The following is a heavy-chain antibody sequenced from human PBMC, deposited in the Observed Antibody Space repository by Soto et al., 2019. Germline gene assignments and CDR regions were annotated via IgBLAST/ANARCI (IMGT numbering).Heavy chain of an antibody. CDR1: GGSISSSSYY. V-gene: IGHV4-39*01. Sequence: SETLSLTCTVSGGSISSSSYYWGWIRQPPGKGLEWIGSIYYSGSTYYNPSLKSRVTISVDTSKNQFSLKLSSVTAADTAVYYCARHISLSYYDFWSAATGGMDAWGQGTTVTVSS. CDR3: ARHISLSYYDFWSAATGGMDA. J-gene: IGHJ6*02. D-gene: IGHD3-3*01. CDR2: IYYSGST.